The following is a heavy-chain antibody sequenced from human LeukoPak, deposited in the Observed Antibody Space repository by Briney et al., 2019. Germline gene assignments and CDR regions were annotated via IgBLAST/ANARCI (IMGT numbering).Heavy chain of an antibody. CDR1: GGSISSYY. J-gene: IGHJ4*02. V-gene: IGHV4-59*08. D-gene: IGHD3-22*01. CDR2: IYYSGGT. Sequence: SETLSLTCTVSGGSISSYYWSWIRQPPGKGLEWIGYIYYSGGTNYNPSLKSRVTISVDTSKNQFSLKLSSVTAADTAVYYCARQYDSSGPFDYWGQGTLVTVSS. CDR3: ARQYDSSGPFDY.